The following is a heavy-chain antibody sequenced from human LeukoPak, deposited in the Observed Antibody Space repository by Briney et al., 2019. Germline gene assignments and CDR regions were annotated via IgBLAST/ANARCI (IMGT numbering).Heavy chain of an antibody. J-gene: IGHJ3*02. CDR2: IYPGDSDT. V-gene: IGHV5-51*01. Sequence: GESLKISCKGSGYSFTSYWIGWVRQMPGKGLEWMGIIYPGDSDTRYSPSFQGQVTISADKSISTAYLQWSSLKASDTAMYYCARQYSCSWYGQHDAFDIWGQGTMVTVSS. D-gene: IGHD6-13*01. CDR1: GYSFTSYW. CDR3: ARQYSCSWYGQHDAFDI.